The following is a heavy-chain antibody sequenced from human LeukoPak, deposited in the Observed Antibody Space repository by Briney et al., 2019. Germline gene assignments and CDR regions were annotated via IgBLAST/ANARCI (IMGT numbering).Heavy chain of an antibody. CDR1: GGSISNSSYY. Sequence: SETLSLTCTVSGGSISNSSYYWGWIRQPPGKGLEWIEYIYYSGSTYYNPSLKSRVTTSVDTSKNQFSLKLSSVPAADTAVYYCARLYYYDSSGYYPYAFDIWGQETMVTVSS. V-gene: IGHV4-39*01. CDR3: ARLYYYDSSGYYPYAFDI. D-gene: IGHD3-22*01. J-gene: IGHJ3*02. CDR2: IYYSGST.